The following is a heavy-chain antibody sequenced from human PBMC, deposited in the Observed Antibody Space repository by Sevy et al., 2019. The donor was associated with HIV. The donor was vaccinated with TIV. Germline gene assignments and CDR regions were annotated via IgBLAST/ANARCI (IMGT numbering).Heavy chain of an antibody. CDR2: MSGRGGST. J-gene: IGHJ4*02. V-gene: IGHV3-23*01. Sequence: GGSLRLSCAASGFSFGTHAMSWVRQAPGKGLEWVSGMSGRGGSTGYADSVKGRFTISRDNSKNTLFLQMNALRADDTAVHYCAKDVPDQSWYDDFWSGSPCFDYWGRGILVTVSS. CDR3: AKDVPDQSWYDDFWSGSPCFDY. D-gene: IGHD3-3*01. CDR1: GFSFGTHA.